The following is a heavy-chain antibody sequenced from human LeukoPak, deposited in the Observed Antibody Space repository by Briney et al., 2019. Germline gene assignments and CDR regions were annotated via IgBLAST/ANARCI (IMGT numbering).Heavy chain of an antibody. J-gene: IGHJ4*02. D-gene: IGHD3-16*02. V-gene: IGHV4-34*01. Sequence: SETLSLTCAVYGGSFSGYSWSWVRQPPGKGLEWIGEINHSGSTNYNPSLKSRVTISVDTSKNQFSLKLSSVTAADTAVYYCARHMITFGGVIAPFDYWGQGTLVTVSS. CDR3: ARHMITFGGVIAPFDY. CDR2: INHSGST. CDR1: GGSFSGYS.